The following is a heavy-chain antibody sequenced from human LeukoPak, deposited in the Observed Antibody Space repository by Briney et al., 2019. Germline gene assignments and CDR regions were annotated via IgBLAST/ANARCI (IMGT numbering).Heavy chain of an antibody. J-gene: IGHJ5*02. CDR3: ARGSSPNVYDFWSGYYLKHRPNWFDP. D-gene: IGHD3-3*01. CDR1: GGSFSGYY. Sequence: SETLSLTCAVYGGSFSGYYWSWIRQPPGKGLEWIGEINHSGSTNYNPSLKSRVTISVDTSKNQFSLKLSSVTAADTAVYYCARGSSPNVYDFWSGYYLKHRPNWFDPWGQGTLVTVSS. CDR2: INHSGST. V-gene: IGHV4-34*01.